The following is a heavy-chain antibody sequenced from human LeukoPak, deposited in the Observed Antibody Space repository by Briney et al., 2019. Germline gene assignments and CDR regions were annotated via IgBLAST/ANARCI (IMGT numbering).Heavy chain of an antibody. V-gene: IGHV3-7*02. Sequence: PGGSLRLSCVASAFEFSSNWMSWVRQAPGKGLEWVASIKQDGSETYYVDSVKGRLTISRDNAKNSLYLQMNSLRAEDTAVYYCARARGYSYLYFDLWGRGTLVSVSS. CDR2: IKQDGSET. CDR3: ARARGYSYLYFDL. D-gene: IGHD5-18*01. CDR1: AFEFSSNW. J-gene: IGHJ2*01.